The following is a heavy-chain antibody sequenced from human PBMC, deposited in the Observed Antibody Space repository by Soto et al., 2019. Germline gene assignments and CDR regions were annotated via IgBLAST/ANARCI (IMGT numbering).Heavy chain of an antibody. CDR2: ISYDGSNK. D-gene: IGHD2-2*01. CDR3: AKDLGYCSSTSCHYYYGMDV. CDR1: GFTFSSYG. Sequence: VGSLRLSCAASGFTFSSYGMHWVRQAPGKGLEWVAVISYDGSNKYYADSVKGRFTISRDNSKNTLYLQMNSLRAEDTAVYYCAKDLGYCSSTSCHYYYGMDVWGQGTTVTAP. V-gene: IGHV3-30*18. J-gene: IGHJ6*02.